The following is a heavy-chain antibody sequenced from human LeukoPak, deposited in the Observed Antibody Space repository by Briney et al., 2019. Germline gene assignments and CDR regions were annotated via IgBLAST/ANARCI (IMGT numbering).Heavy chain of an antibody. J-gene: IGHJ6*02. CDR2: IIPIFGTA. D-gene: IGHD3-10*01. CDR3: ARVLYYYGSGSLPHYGMDV. Sequence: ASVKVSCKASGGAFSSYAISWVRQAPGQGLEWMGGIIPIFGTANYAQKFQGRVTITTDESTSTAYMELSSLRSEDTAVYYCARVLYYYGSGSLPHYGMDVWGQGTTVTVSS. CDR1: GGAFSSYA. V-gene: IGHV1-69*05.